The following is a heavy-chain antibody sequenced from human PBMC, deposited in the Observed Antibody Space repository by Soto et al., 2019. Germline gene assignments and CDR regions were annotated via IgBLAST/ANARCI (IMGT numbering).Heavy chain of an antibody. CDR3: ARGITIFGVGIPICDY. D-gene: IGHD3-3*01. J-gene: IGHJ4*02. CDR1: GGSISSGGYY. Sequence: SETLSLTCTVSGGSISSGGYYWSWIRQHPGKGLEWIGYIYYSGSTYYNPSLKSRVTISVDTSKNQFSLKLSSVTAADTAVYYCARGITIFGVGIPICDYGGQGTLVTV. V-gene: IGHV4-31*03. CDR2: IYYSGST.